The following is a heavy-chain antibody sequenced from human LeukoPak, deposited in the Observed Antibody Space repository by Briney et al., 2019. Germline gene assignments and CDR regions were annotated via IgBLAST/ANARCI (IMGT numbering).Heavy chain of an antibody. CDR2: INHSGST. V-gene: IGHV4-34*01. Sequence: PSETLSLTCAVYGGSFSGYYWSWIRQPPGKGLEWIGEINHSGSTNYNPSLKSRVTISVDMSKNQFSLKLSSVTAADTAVYYCARCSFYYMDVWGKGTTVTISS. J-gene: IGHJ6*03. CDR3: ARCSFYYMDV. CDR1: GGSFSGYY. D-gene: IGHD2-15*01.